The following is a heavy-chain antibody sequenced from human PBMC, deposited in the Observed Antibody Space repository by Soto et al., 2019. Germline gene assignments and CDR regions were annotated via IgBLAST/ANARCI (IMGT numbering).Heavy chain of an antibody. CDR1: GESISRSSYY. V-gene: IGHV4-39*01. CDR2: IYYSGRT. Sequence: SETLSLTCIVSGESISRSSYYWGWIRQPPGKGLEWIGSIYYSGRTYYNPSFKSRVTISIDTSKNQFSLKLSSVTATDTAVYYCARQRTTVVTQAYFDHWGQGALVTVSS. D-gene: IGHD2-21*02. CDR3: ARQRTTVVTQAYFDH. J-gene: IGHJ4*02.